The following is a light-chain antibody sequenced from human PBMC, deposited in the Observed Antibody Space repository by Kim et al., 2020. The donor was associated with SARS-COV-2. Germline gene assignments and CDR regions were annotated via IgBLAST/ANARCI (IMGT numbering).Light chain of an antibody. V-gene: IGLV1-47*01. Sequence: GQRVTISCSGSSSNIGTNYVYWYQHRPGTAPKLLIYRNNQRPSGVPDRFSGSKSGTSASLAISGLRSEHEADYYCAAWDDSLSGVVFGGGTQLTVL. J-gene: IGLJ2*01. CDR1: SSNIGTNY. CDR3: AAWDDSLSGVV. CDR2: RNN.